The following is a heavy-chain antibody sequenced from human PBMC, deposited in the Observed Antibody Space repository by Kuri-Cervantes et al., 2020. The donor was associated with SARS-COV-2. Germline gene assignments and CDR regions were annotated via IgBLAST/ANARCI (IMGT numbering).Heavy chain of an antibody. Sequence: GGSLRLSCAASGFTFSDYYMSWIRQAPGKGLEWVSYISSSGSTIYYADSVKGRFTISRGNAKNSLYLQMNSLRAEDTAVYYCARRVTFYYYMDVWGKGTTVTVSS. CDR3: ARRVTFYYYMDV. V-gene: IGHV3-11*04. J-gene: IGHJ6*03. D-gene: IGHD2/OR15-2a*01. CDR1: GFTFSDYY. CDR2: ISSSGSTI.